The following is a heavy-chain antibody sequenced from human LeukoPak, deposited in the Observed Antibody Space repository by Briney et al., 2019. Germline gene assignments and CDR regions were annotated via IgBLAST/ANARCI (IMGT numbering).Heavy chain of an antibody. V-gene: IGHV3-48*01. CDR3: AKIVGPSDFDS. D-gene: IGHD1-26*01. CDR2: ITSTSSAI. CDR1: GFTFSAYN. J-gene: IGHJ4*02. Sequence: GGSLRLSCAASGFTFSAYNMDWVRQAPGKGLEWISHITSTSSAIYYADSVKGRFSISRDNAKNSLYLQMNSLRAEDTAVYYCAKIVGPSDFDSWGQGTLVTVSS.